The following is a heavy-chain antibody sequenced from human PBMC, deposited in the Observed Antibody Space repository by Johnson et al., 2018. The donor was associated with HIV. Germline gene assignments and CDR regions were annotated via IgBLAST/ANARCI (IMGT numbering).Heavy chain of an antibody. D-gene: IGHD1-26*01. CDR1: GFTVSSNY. CDR2: IYSGGST. Sequence: VQLVESGGGLFQPGGSLRLSCAASGFTVSSNYMSWVRQSPGKGLEWVSVIYSGGSTYYADSVKGRFTISRDNSKNTLYLQMNSLRAEDTAVYYCARDLSEGELGHAFDIWGQGTMVTVSS. V-gene: IGHV3-66*01. J-gene: IGHJ3*02. CDR3: ARDLSEGELGHAFDI.